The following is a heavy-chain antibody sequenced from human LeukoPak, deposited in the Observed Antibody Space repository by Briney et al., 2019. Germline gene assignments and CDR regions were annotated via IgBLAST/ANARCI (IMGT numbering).Heavy chain of an antibody. D-gene: IGHD5-12*01. Sequence: GGSLRLSCAGSGFTFGGYGMHWVRQAPGKGLEWVAVIWYDGSNKYYADSVKGRFTISRDNSKNTLYLQMNSLRAEDTAVYYCAKDGVRYSGYDYLVYWGQGTLVTVSS. V-gene: IGHV3-33*06. CDR3: AKDGVRYSGYDYLVY. J-gene: IGHJ4*02. CDR2: IWYDGSNK. CDR1: GFTFGGYG.